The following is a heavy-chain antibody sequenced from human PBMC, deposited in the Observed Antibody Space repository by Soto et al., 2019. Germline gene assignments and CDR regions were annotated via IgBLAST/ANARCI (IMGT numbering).Heavy chain of an antibody. D-gene: IGHD2-21*02. CDR2: ISYDGSNK. Sequence: QVQLVESGGGVVQPGRSLRLSCAASGFTFSSYAMHWVRQAPGKGLEWVAVISYDGSNKYYADSVKGRFTISIDNSKNSLYVQMNSRISEDKALYYCARDGGFIGDSYEDYGGQGTLVSVSS. CDR1: GFTFSSYA. CDR3: ARDGGFIGDSYEDY. J-gene: IGHJ4*02. V-gene: IGHV3-30-3*01.